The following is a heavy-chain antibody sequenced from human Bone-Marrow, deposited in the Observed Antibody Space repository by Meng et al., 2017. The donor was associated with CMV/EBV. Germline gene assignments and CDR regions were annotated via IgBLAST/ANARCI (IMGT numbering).Heavy chain of an antibody. Sequence: GGSLKIPCTASGFPFRSYAIHWVRQAPGKGLEWVAVISYDGSNKYYAHSVKGRFTISRDNSKKTLYLQMNSLGAEDTAGYYCSRDSQQQLVLKPYNWFDPWGQGTLVTVSS. CDR2: ISYDGSNK. V-gene: IGHV3-30*04. CDR3: SRDSQQQLVLKPYNWFDP. J-gene: IGHJ5*02. D-gene: IGHD6-13*01. CDR1: GFPFRSYA.